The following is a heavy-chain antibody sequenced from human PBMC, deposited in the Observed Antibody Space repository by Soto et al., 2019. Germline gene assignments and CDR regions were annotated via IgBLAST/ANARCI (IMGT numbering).Heavy chain of an antibody. CDR3: ARGGGIGGVNAPYDH. V-gene: IGHV1-46*01. CDR1: GYTFSSYY. CDR2: INPSGGYT. J-gene: IGHJ4*02. Sequence: GASVKVSCKASGYTFSSYYMNWVRQAPGQGLEWLGIINPSGGYTTYAQRFLGRVTMTSDTSTSTVHMELGSLTSEDTAVHYCARGGGIGGVNAPYDHWGQGTLVTV. D-gene: IGHD2-21*01.